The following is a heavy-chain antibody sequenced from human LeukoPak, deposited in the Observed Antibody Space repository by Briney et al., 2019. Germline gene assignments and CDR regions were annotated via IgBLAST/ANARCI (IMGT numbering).Heavy chain of an antibody. CDR1: GFTFSSYA. J-gene: IGHJ4*02. CDR2: ISYDGSNK. CDR3: ARGPDYGDYFDY. Sequence: GRSLRLSCAASGFTFSSYAMHWVRQAPGKGLEWVAVISYDGSNKYYADSVKGRFTISRDNSKNTLYLQMSSLRAEDTAVYYCARGPDYGDYFDYWGQGTLVTVSS. D-gene: IGHD4-17*01. V-gene: IGHV3-30*04.